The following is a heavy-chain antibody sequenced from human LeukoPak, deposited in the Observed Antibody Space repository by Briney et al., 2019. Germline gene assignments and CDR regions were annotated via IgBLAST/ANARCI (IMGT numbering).Heavy chain of an antibody. D-gene: IGHD3-10*01. J-gene: IGHJ4*02. CDR3: ARGVNMIRGPVMYPYFFDH. V-gene: IGHV3-7*03. CDR2: IKEGGSNK. CDR1: GFTIGSYG. Sequence: GGSFRLSCAASGFTIGSYGMGWVRQSPGKGLEWLADIKEGGSNKFYVDSVKGRFSMSRDNAENALYLQMTGLRAEDTAVYYCARGVNMIRGPVMYPYFFDHWGRGALVTVSS.